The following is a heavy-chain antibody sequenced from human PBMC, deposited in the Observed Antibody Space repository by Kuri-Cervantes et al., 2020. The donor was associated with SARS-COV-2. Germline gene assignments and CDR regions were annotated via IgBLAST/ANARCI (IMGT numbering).Heavy chain of an antibody. Sequence: GESLKISCAASGFTFSDYYMSWIRQAPGKGLEWVSYISSSGSTIYYADSVKGRFTISRDNAKNSLYLQMNSLRAEDTALYYCAKAIAAAYGMDVWGQGTTVTVSS. CDR1: GFTFSDYY. V-gene: IGHV3-11*01. CDR2: ISSSGSTI. J-gene: IGHJ6*02. CDR3: AKAIAAAYGMDV. D-gene: IGHD6-25*01.